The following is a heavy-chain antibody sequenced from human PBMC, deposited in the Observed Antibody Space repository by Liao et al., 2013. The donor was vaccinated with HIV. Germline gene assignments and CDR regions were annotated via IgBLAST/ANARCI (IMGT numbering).Heavy chain of an antibody. J-gene: IGHJ3*01. CDR2: INYSGST. V-gene: IGHV4-34*01. Sequence: QAQLQQWGAGLLRPSETLSLTCAVYVGSFSGYSWTWIRETPGKGLEWIGEINYSGSTNYNPSLKSRFTISMDKSKNQFSLKLTSVTAADTAVYYCAKRLDLSESSQVRVHHDAFDVWGPGVSVTVSS. D-gene: IGHD1-26*01. CDR1: VGSFSGYS. CDR3: AKRLDLSESSQVRVHHDAFDV.